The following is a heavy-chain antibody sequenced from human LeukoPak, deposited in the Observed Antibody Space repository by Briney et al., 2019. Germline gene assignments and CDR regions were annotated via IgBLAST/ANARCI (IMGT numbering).Heavy chain of an antibody. Sequence: GGSLRLSCAASGFTFSSYAMHWVRQAPGQGLEWVAVISYDGSNKYYADSVKGRFTISRDNSKNTLYLQMNSLRAEDTAVYYCARDVREELPGRYWGQGTLVTVSS. V-gene: IGHV3-30*14. J-gene: IGHJ4*02. CDR2: ISYDGSNK. CDR1: GFTFSSYA. D-gene: IGHD1-7*01. CDR3: ARDVREELPGRY.